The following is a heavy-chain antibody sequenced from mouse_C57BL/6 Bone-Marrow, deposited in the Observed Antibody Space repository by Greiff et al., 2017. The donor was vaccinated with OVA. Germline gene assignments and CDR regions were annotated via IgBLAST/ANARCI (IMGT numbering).Heavy chain of an antibody. CDR1: GFTFSDYY. V-gene: IGHV5-12*01. CDR3: ASVYDYDGVDY. CDR2: ISNGGGST. J-gene: IGHJ2*01. Sequence: EVQLVESGGGLVQPGGSLKLSCAASGFTFSDYYMYWVRQTPEKRLEWVAYISNGGGSTYYPDTVKGRFTISRDNAKNTLYLQMSRLKSEDTAMYYCASVYDYDGVDYWGQGTTLTVSS. D-gene: IGHD2-4*01.